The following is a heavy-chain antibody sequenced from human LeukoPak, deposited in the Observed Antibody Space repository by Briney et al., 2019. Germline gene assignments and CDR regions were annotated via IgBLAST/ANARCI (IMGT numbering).Heavy chain of an antibody. J-gene: IGHJ4*02. Sequence: PGGSLRLSCAASGFTVSSNYMSWVRQAPGKGLEWVSFIYSGGSTYYADSVKGRFSISRDNSKNTLYLQMNSLRTEDTAVYYCAKDNTPAARLGPSDYWGQGTLVTVSS. CDR2: IYSGGST. D-gene: IGHD2-2*01. V-gene: IGHV3-66*02. CDR1: GFTVSSNY. CDR3: AKDNTPAARLGPSDY.